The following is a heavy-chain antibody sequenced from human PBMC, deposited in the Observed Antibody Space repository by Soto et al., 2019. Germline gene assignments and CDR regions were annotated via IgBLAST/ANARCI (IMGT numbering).Heavy chain of an antibody. CDR1: GFTFSSFA. Sequence: QVQLEESGGGVVQPGRSLRLSCAASGFTFSSFAMHWVRQAPGKGLEWIALTSYDGNNEYYADSVEGRFTISRDNSKNTLFLQMDSLRPEDTAVYFCAKDYSYDSSGVLDYWGQGTLVTVSS. CDR3: AKDYSYDSSGVLDY. CDR2: TSYDGNNE. J-gene: IGHJ4*02. V-gene: IGHV3-30-3*01. D-gene: IGHD3-22*01.